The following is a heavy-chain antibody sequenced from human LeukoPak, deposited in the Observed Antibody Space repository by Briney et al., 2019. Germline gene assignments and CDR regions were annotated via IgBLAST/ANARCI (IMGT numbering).Heavy chain of an antibody. CDR3: ARDGMTDAFDI. CDR2: IYYSGST. V-gene: IGHV4-59*01. CDR1: GGSISSYY. J-gene: IGHJ3*02. Sequence: SETLSLTCTVSGGSISSYYWSWIRQLPGKGLEWIGYIYYSGSTNYNPSLKSRVTISVDTSKNQFSLKLSSVTAADTAVYYCARDGMTDAFDIWGQGTMVTVSS.